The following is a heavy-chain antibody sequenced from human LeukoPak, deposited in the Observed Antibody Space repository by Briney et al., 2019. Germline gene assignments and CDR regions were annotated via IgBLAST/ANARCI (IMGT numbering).Heavy chain of an antibody. V-gene: IGHV5-10-1*01. Sequence: GESLKISCKGSGYTFTSHWISWVRQLPGKGLEWMGRIDPSDFSIDYSPSFQGHVTISADKSITTAYLQWNSLNASDTAMYYCATLSYEILTGYLPLLDRGQGSLVTVSS. D-gene: IGHD3-9*01. CDR1: GYTFTSHW. CDR2: IDPSDFSI. J-gene: IGHJ4*02. CDR3: ATLSYEILTGYLPLLD.